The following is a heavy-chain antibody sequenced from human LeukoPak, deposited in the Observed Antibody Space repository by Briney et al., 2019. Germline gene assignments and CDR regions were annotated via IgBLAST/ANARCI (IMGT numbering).Heavy chain of an antibody. CDR1: GGSISSSSYY. CDR2: IYYSGST. J-gene: IGHJ4*02. Sequence: PSETLSLTCTVSGGSISSSSYYWGWIRQPPGKGLEWIGSIYYSGSTYYNPSLKSRVTISVDTSKNQFSLKLSSVTAADTAVYYCARHRNSYGLYYFDYWGQGTLVTVSS. V-gene: IGHV4-39*01. D-gene: IGHD5-18*01. CDR3: ARHRNSYGLYYFDY.